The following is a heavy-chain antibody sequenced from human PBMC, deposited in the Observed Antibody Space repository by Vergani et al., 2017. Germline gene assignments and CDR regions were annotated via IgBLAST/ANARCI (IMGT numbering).Heavy chain of an antibody. CDR3: ARGRGYTSSSADNNWFDP. Sequence: QVQLVQSGAEVKKPGASVEVSCKASGYTFTSYYMHWVRQAPGQGLEWMGIINPSGGSTSYAQKFQGRVTMTRDTSTSTVYMELSSLRSEDTGVYYCARGRGYTSSSADNNWFDPWGQGTPVAVSS. D-gene: IGHD6-6*01. CDR1: GYTFTSYY. CDR2: INPSGGST. V-gene: IGHV1-46*01. J-gene: IGHJ5*02.